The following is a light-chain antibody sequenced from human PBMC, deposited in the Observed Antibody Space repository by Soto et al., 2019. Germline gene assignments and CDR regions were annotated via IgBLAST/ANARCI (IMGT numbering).Light chain of an antibody. Sequence: QSVLTQPPSASGSPGQSVTISCTGTSSAFGAYNYVSWYQQHPGKAPKLMIYEVSQRPSGVPDRFSGSKSGNTASLTVSGVQAEDEAEYYSSSSAVRNSIFGPGSKVTVL. CDR2: EVS. CDR3: SSSAVRNSI. CDR1: SSAFGAYNY. V-gene: IGLV2-8*01. J-gene: IGLJ1*01.